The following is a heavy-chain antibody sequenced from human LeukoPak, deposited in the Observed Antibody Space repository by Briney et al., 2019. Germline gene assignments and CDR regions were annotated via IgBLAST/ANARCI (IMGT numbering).Heavy chain of an antibody. V-gene: IGHV3-21*01. CDR1: GFTFSSYS. Sequence: GGSLRLSCAASGFTFSSYSMNWVRQAPGKGLEWVSSISSSSSYIYYADSVKGRFTISRDNSKNTLYLQMNSLRAEDTAVYYCARRDSSGPKTYYFDYWGQGTLVTVSS. D-gene: IGHD3-22*01. CDR2: ISSSSSYI. CDR3: ARRDSSGPKTYYFDY. J-gene: IGHJ4*02.